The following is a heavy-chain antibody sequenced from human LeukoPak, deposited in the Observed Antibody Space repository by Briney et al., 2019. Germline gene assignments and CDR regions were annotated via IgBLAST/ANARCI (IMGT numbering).Heavy chain of an antibody. CDR2: ISSSGSTI. CDR1: GFTFSDYY. V-gene: IGHV3-11*01. D-gene: IGHD2-2*01. CDR3: ARAASDIVVVPAAIGYYYYYMDV. J-gene: IGHJ6*03. Sequence: PGGSLRLSCAASGFTFSDYYMSWIRQAPGKGLEWVSYISSSGSTIYYADSVKGRFTISRDNAKNSLYLQMNSLRAEDTAVYYCARAASDIVVVPAAIGYYYYYMDVWGKGTTVTISS.